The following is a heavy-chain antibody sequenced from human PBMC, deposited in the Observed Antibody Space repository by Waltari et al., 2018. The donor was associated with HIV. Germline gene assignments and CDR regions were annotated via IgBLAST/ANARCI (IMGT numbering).Heavy chain of an antibody. CDR1: GFTFSSYG. CDR2: ISYYGSNK. D-gene: IGHD4-17*01. V-gene: IGHV3-30*18. Sequence: QVQLVESGGGVVQPGRSLRLSCAASGFTFSSYGMHWVRQAPGKEVEWGVVISYYGSNKYYADSVKGRFTISRDNSKNTLYLQMNSRRAEDTAVYYCAKDRHGVTIYGMDVWGQGTTVTVSS. J-gene: IGHJ6*02. CDR3: AKDRHGVTIYGMDV.